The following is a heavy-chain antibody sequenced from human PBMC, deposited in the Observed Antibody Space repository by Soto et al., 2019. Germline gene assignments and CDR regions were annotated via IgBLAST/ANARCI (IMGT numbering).Heavy chain of an antibody. CDR2: INPNSGGT. V-gene: IGHV1-2*04. J-gene: IGHJ4*02. Sequence: DSVKVSCKACGYTFTGYYMHWVRQAPGEGLEWMGWINPNSGGTNYAQKFQGWVTMTRDTSISTAYMELSRLRSDDTAVYYCSTVDMGVTIYYFDFWGQGTLVTVSS. CDR3: STVDMGVTIYYFDF. CDR1: GYTFTGYY. D-gene: IGHD3-10*01.